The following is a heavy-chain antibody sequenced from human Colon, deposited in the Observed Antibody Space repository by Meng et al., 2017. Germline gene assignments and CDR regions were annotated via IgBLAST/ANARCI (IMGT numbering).Heavy chain of an antibody. Sequence: GQLVGAGGGLVEPGGSLRLSCAASGFTFDSHPMHWVRQAPGKGLEWVALISYDGRLKEYGDSVKGRFTIARDNANNTVYLQMNSLRAEDTAVYHCARDSGITFDHWGQGALVTVSS. V-gene: IGHV3-30*01. CDR1: GFTFDSHP. CDR2: ISYDGRLK. J-gene: IGHJ4*02. CDR3: ARDSGITFDH. D-gene: IGHD1-14*01.